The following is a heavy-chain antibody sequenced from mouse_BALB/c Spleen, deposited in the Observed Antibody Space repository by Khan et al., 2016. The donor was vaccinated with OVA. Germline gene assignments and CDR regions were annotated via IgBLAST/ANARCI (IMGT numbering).Heavy chain of an antibody. D-gene: IGHD1-1*01. J-gene: IGHJ3*01. Sequence: QVQLQQSGAELAKPGASVKMSCKASGYTFTSYWMHWVKQRPGQGLEWIGYINPSTDYTEYNQKFKDKATLTADKSSSTAYMQLSSLTSEDSAVYYCAKHGSSSAWCTYWGQGTLGTGSA. CDR1: GYTFTSYW. CDR3: AKHGSSSAWCTY. V-gene: IGHV1-7*01. CDR2: INPSTDYT.